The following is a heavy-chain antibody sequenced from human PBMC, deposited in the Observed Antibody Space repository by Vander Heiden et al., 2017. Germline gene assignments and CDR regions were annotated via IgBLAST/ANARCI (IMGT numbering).Heavy chain of an antibody. Sequence: EVQLVESGGGLVQPGGSLRLSCAASGFRFNDHYMGWVRQAPGKGLEWVGRIRDKGTDYTTQYAASVEGRFTISRDDSKNSIYLQLNSLKTEDTAVYYCARVTRGNYLEFWGQGTLVTVSS. D-gene: IGHD3-16*02. J-gene: IGHJ4*02. V-gene: IGHV3-72*01. CDR2: IRDKGTDYTT. CDR1: GFRFNDHY. CDR3: ARVTRGNYLEF.